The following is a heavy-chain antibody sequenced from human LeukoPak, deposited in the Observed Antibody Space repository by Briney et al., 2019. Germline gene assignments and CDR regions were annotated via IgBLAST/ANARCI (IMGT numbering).Heavy chain of an antibody. Sequence: GASVKVSCKASGYTFTGYYMYWVRQAPGQGLEWMGWINPNSGGTNYAQKFQDRITMSRDTSISTAYMELSSLRSDDTAVYFCARAPGTFDIWGQGTVVTVSS. V-gene: IGHV1-2*02. CDR1: GYTFTGYY. D-gene: IGHD1-1*01. CDR3: ARAPGTFDI. CDR2: INPNSGGT. J-gene: IGHJ3*02.